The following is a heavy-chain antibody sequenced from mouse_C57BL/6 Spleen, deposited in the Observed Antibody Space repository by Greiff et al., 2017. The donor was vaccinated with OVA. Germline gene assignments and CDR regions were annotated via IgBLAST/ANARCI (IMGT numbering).Heavy chain of an antibody. CDR2: IDPETGGT. CDR1: GYTFTDYE. V-gene: IGHV1-15*01. D-gene: IGHD3-2*02. CDR3: TRQRRLQPFYAMDY. J-gene: IGHJ4*01. Sequence: VQGVESGAELVRPGASVTLSCKASGYTFTDYEMHWVKQTPVHGLEWIGAIDPETGGTAYNQKFKGKAILTADKSSSTAYMELRSLTAEDSAVYYCTRQRRLQPFYAMDYWGQGTSVTVSA.